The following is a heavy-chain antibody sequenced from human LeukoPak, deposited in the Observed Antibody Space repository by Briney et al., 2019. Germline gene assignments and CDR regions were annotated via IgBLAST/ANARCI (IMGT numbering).Heavy chain of an antibody. V-gene: IGHV1-69*06. CDR2: IIPIFGTA. D-gene: IGHD3-10*01. J-gene: IGHJ6*04. CDR1: GGTFSSYA. Sequence: ASVKVSCKASGGTFSSYAISWVRQAPGQGLEWMGGIIPIFGTANYAQKFQGRVTITADKSTSTAYMELSSLRSEDTAVYYCARGTITTVRGVMDYYGMDVWGKGTTVTVSS. CDR3: ARGTITTVRGVMDYYGMDV.